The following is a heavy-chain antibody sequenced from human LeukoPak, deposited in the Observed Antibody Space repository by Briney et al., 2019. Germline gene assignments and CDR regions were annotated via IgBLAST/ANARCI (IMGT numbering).Heavy chain of an antibody. CDR2: IYYSGST. V-gene: IGHV4-59*12. J-gene: IGHJ6*02. CDR3: ARSSGKDYYGMDV. CDR1: GGSISSYY. Sequence: PSETLSLTCTVSGGSISSYYWSWIRQPPGKGLEWIGYIYYSGSTNYNPSLKSRVTISVDTSKNQFSLKLSSVTAADTAVYYCARSSGKDYYGMDVWGQGTTVTVSS. D-gene: IGHD6-19*01.